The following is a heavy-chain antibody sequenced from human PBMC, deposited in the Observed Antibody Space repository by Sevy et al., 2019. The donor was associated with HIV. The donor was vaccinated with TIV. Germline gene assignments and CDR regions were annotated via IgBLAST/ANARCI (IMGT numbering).Heavy chain of an antibody. J-gene: IGHJ6*02. CDR2: IWYDGSNK. CDR1: GFTFSSYG. V-gene: IGHV3-33*01. D-gene: IGHD3-3*01. CDR3: ARAYYDFWSGYYRDYYYGMDV. Sequence: GGSLRLSCAASGFTFSSYGMHWVRQAPGKGLEWVAVIWYDGSNKYYADSVKGRFTISRDNSKNTLYLQMNSLRAEDTAVYYCARAYYDFWSGYYRDYYYGMDVWGQGTTVTVSS.